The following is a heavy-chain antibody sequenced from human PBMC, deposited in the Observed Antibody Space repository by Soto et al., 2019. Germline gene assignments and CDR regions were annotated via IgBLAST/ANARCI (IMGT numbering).Heavy chain of an antibody. CDR1: GFTFSSYW. CDR3: ARDRTPPLARGMDV. Sequence: GGSLRLSCAASGFTFSSYWMHWVRQVPGKGLVWLSRINSDGSSTSYADSVKGRFTIFRDNAKNTLYLQMNSLRVEDTAVYYCARDRTPPLARGMDVWGQGTTVTVSS. V-gene: IGHV3-74*01. CDR2: INSDGSST. J-gene: IGHJ6*02.